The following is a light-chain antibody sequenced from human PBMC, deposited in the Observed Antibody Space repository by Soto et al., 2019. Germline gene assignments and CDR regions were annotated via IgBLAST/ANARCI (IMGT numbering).Light chain of an antibody. CDR1: SSDVAGYNY. Sequence: QSALTQPPSASGSPGQSVTISCTGTSSDVAGYNYVSWYQQHPGKAPKLIIYEISKRPSGVTDRFSGSKSGNTASLTVSGLQAEDEADYYCSSYAGSNHVVFGGGTKLTVL. CDR3: SSYAGSNHVV. J-gene: IGLJ2*01. V-gene: IGLV2-8*01. CDR2: EIS.